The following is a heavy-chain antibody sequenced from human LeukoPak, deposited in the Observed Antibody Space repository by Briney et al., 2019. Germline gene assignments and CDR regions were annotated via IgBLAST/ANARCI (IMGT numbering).Heavy chain of an antibody. V-gene: IGHV3-7*01. Sequence: PGGSLRLSCAASGFTFSNYWMAWVRQAPGKGLEWAANINPDGSATFYVDSVKGRLTISRDNAKNSLYLQMNSLRVEDTAVYYCVRSIGYWGQGTLVTVSS. CDR2: INPDGSAT. J-gene: IGHJ4*02. CDR3: VRSIGY. CDR1: GFTFSNYW.